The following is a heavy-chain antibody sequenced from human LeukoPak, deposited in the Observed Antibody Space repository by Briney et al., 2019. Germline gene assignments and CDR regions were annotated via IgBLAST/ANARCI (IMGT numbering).Heavy chain of an antibody. CDR2: INPNSGGT. CDR1: GYTFTGYY. J-gene: IGHJ4*02. CDR3: ARGLFWTGGGTRYYYFDY. Sequence: GASVKVSCKASGYTFTGYYMHWVRQAPGQGLEWMGWINPNSGGTNYAQKFQGRVTMTRDTSISTAYMELSRLRSDDTAVYYCARGLFWTGGGTRYYYFDYWGQGTLVTVSS. V-gene: IGHV1-2*02. D-gene: IGHD3/OR15-3a*01.